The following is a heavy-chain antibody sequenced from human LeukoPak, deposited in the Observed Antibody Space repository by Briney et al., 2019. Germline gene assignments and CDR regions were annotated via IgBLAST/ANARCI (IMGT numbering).Heavy chain of an antibody. CDR1: GYSISTGFY. CDR3: AREGRYGAVAGHFDY. V-gene: IGHV4-38-2*02. J-gene: IGHJ4*02. CDR2: IHHRENT. Sequence: SETLSLTCNVSGYSISTGFYWGWVRQPPGKGLEWIGSIHHRENTYYNPSLESRGTISVDRSKNQFSLRLNSVTAADTAVYYCAREGRYGAVAGHFDYWGQGTLVTVSS. D-gene: IGHD6-19*01.